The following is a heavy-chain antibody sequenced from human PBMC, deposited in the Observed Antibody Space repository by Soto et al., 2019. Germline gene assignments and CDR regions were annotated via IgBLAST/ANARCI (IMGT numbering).Heavy chain of an antibody. D-gene: IGHD5-18*01. CDR3: ATDKGDSYGYGNY. Sequence: GASVKVSCKASGFTFTNSAVQWVRQARGQRLDWIGWIVVGSGNTNYAQKFQERVTITRDMSTTTAYMELSSLRSEDTAVYYCATDKGDSYGYGNYWGQGTLVTVSS. CDR1: GFTFTNSA. J-gene: IGHJ4*02. CDR2: IVVGSGNT. V-gene: IGHV1-58*01.